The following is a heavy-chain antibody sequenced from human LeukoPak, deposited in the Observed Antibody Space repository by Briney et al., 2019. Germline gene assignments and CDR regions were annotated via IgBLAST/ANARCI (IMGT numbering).Heavy chain of an antibody. V-gene: IGHV1-69*13. CDR2: IIPIFGTA. Sequence: GASVKVSCKASGGTFSSYAISWVRQAPGQGLEWMGGIIPIFGTANYAQKFQGRVTITADESTSTAYMELSSLKAEDTAVYYCARRTPTGDYYYYYYYMDVWGKGTTVTVS. CDR3: ARRTPTGDYYYYYYYMDV. CDR1: GGTFSSYA. D-gene: IGHD7-27*01. J-gene: IGHJ6*03.